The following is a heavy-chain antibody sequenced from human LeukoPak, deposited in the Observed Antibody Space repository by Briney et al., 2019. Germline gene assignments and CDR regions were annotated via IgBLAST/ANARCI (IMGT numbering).Heavy chain of an antibody. V-gene: IGHV3-48*03. Sequence: GGSLRLSCAASGFTLTRYETIWVRQAPGKGLEWVSYIRSSGRTIYYDDSVKGRFTISRDNAKNSLYLQMNSLRAEDTAVYYCARGPYITMIVVATAIGYFDYWGQGTLVTVSS. CDR1: GFTLTRYE. J-gene: IGHJ4*02. D-gene: IGHD3-22*01. CDR2: IRSSGRTI. CDR3: ARGPYITMIVVATAIGYFDY.